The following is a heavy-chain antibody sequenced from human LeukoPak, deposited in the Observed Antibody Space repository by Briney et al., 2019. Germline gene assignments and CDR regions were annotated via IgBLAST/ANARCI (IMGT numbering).Heavy chain of an antibody. J-gene: IGHJ5*02. CDR1: GFTFSSYG. CDR2: ISYDGSNK. Sequence: PGGSLRLSCAASGFTFSSYGMHWVRQAPGKGLEWVAVISYDGSNKYYADSVKGRFTISRDNSQKTLYLQMNSLRAEDTAVYYCAKDPDQLLWFGESPGLSGWFDPGGQGTLVTVSS. D-gene: IGHD3-10*01. CDR3: AKDPDQLLWFGESPGLSGWFDP. V-gene: IGHV3-30*18.